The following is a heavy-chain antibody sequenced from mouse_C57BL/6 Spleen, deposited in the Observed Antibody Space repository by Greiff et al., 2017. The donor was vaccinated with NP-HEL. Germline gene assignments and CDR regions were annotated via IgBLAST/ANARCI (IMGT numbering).Heavy chain of an antibody. CDR2: ISSGSSTI. D-gene: IGHD1-1*01. V-gene: IGHV5-17*01. CDR1: GFTFSDYG. CDR3: ARDYGSSYWFAY. Sequence: EVKLEESGGGLVKPGGSLKLSCAASGFTFSDYGMHWVRQAPEKGLEWVAYISSGSSTIYYADPVKGRFTISRDNAKNTLFLQMTSLRSEDTAMYYCARDYGSSYWFAYWGQGTLVTVSA. J-gene: IGHJ3*01.